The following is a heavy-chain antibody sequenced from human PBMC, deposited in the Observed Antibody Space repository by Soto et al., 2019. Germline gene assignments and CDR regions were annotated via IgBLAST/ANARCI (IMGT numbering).Heavy chain of an antibody. J-gene: IGHJ4*02. V-gene: IGHV4-59*08. Sequence: SETLSLTCTFSGGSISSYYWSWIRQPPGKGLEWIGYIYYSGSTNYNPALKSRVTISVDTSKNQFSLKLSSVTAADTAVYYCARYYGGYSDYWGPGTLVTVSS. CDR1: GGSISSYY. CDR2: IYYSGST. CDR3: ARYYGGYSDY. D-gene: IGHD3-10*01.